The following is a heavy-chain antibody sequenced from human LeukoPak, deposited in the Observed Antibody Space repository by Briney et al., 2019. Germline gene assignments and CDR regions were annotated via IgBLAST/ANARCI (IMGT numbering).Heavy chain of an antibody. CDR2: IRYDGSDK. Sequence: GSLRLSSAASGFTFSNYGMHWVRQAPGKGLEWVAFIRYDGSDKYYVDSVKGRFTISRDNSRNILYLQMNSLTAEDTAVYYCAKNRVGHNYADAFEIWGQGTMVRVCS. CDR1: GFTFSNYG. D-gene: IGHD5-24*01. J-gene: IGHJ3*02. CDR3: AKNRVGHNYADAFEI. V-gene: IGHV3-30*02.